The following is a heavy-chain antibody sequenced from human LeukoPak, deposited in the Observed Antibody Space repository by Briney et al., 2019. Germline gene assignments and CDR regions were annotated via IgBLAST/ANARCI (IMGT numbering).Heavy chain of an antibody. D-gene: IGHD2-2*01. Sequence: SETLSLTCAVSGGSFSGYYWSWIRQPPGKGLEWIGEINHSGSTNYNPSLKSRVTISVDTPKNQFSLKLSSVTAADTAVYYCARHSRLPAARGWFDPWGQGTLVTVSS. CDR1: GGSFSGYY. CDR2: INHSGST. CDR3: ARHSRLPAARGWFDP. V-gene: IGHV4-34*01. J-gene: IGHJ5*02.